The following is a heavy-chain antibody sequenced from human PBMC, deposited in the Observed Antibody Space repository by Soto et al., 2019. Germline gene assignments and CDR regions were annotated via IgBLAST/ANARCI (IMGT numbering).Heavy chain of an antibody. D-gene: IGHD6-6*01. V-gene: IGHV1-69*02. J-gene: IGHJ6*03. CDR2: IIPILGIA. CDR1: GGTFSSYT. CDR3: ARVNSTSRYYYYYYYMDV. Sequence: SVKVSCKASGGTFSSYTISWVRQAPGQGLEWMGRIIPILGIANYAQKFQGRVTITADKSTSTAYMELSSLRSEDTAVYYCARVNSTSRYYYYYYYMDVWGKGTTVTVSS.